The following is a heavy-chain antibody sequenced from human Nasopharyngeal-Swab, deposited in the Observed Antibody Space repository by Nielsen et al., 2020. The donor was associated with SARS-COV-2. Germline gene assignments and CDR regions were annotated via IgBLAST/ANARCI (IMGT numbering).Heavy chain of an antibody. Sequence: GESLKISCAASGFTFSSYGMHWVRQAPGKGLEWVAVIWYDGSNKYYADSVKGRFTISRDNSKNTLYLQMNSLRAEDTAVYYCAREMRYEPGFDYWGQGTLVTVSS. CDR3: AREMRYEPGFDY. CDR1: GFTFSSYG. J-gene: IGHJ4*02. CDR2: IWYDGSNK. V-gene: IGHV3-33*01. D-gene: IGHD1-1*01.